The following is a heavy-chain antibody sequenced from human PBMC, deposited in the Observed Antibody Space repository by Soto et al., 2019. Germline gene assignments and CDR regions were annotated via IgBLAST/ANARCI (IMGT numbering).Heavy chain of an antibody. V-gene: IGHV3-33*01. Sequence: QVQLVESGGGVVQPGRSLRLSCAASGFTFSSYGMHWVRQAPGKGLEWVAVIWYDGSNKYYADSVKGRFTISRDNSKNTLYLQMNSLRAEDTAVYYCARDREGANLDYWGQGTLVTVSS. CDR2: IWYDGSNK. J-gene: IGHJ4*02. CDR3: ARDREGANLDY. CDR1: GFTFSSYG.